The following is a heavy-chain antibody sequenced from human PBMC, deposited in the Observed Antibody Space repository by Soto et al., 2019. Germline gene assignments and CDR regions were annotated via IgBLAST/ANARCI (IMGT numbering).Heavy chain of an antibody. Sequence: QVQLVQSGAEVKKPGSSVKVSCTASGGTFNSYTINWVRQAPGQGLEWVGRVNPTVGMSNSAQKFQGRVTITADKSTSKAYMDLTSLKSEDTAVYYCATSYGSGSAHFDYWGQGTLVTVSS. V-gene: IGHV1-69*02. D-gene: IGHD3-10*01. CDR2: VNPTVGMS. CDR3: ATSYGSGSAHFDY. CDR1: GGTFNSYT. J-gene: IGHJ4*02.